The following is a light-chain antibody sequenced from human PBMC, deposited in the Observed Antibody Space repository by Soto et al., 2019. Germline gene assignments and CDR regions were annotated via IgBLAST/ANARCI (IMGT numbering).Light chain of an antibody. V-gene: IGLV1-40*01. J-gene: IGLJ1*01. CDR2: GNS. CDR1: SSNIGAGYN. CDR3: QSYDSSLSGFYV. Sequence: QAVVTQPPSVSGAPGQRVTISCTGSSSNIGAGYNVHWYQQLPGTVPKLLIYGNSNRPSGVPDRFSGSKSGTSASLAITGLQAEDEADYYCQSYDSSLSGFYVFGTGTKLTVL.